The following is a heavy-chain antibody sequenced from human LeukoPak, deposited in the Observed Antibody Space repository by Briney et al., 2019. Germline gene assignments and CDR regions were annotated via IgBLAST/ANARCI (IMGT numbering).Heavy chain of an antibody. D-gene: IGHD3-10*01. CDR3: AKPINRFGEFDDY. CDR2: INSDGSST. J-gene: IGHJ4*02. CDR1: GFTFSSYW. Sequence: GGSLRLSCAASGFTFSSYWMHWVRQAPGKGPVWVSHINSDGSSTSYADSVRGRFTISRDNAKDTLYLQMNSLRAEDTAVYYCAKPINRFGEFDDYWGQGTLVTVSS. V-gene: IGHV3-74*01.